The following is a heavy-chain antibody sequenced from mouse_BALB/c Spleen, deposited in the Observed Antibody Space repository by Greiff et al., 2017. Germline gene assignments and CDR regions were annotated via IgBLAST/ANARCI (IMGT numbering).Heavy chain of an antibody. CDR1: GYTFTSYW. V-gene: IGHV1-7*01. D-gene: IGHD2-12*01. CDR3: ARQAYDGFAY. CDR2: INPSTGYT. J-gene: IGHJ3*01. Sequence: VKLMESGAELAKPGASVKMSCKASGYTFTSYWMHWVKQRPGQGLEWIGYINPSTGYTEYNQKFKDKATLTADKSSSTAYMQLSSLTSEDSAVYYCARQAYDGFAYWGQGTLVTVSA.